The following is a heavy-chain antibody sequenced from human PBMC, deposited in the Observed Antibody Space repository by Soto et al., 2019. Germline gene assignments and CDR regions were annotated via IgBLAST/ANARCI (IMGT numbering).Heavy chain of an antibody. CDR1: GGSISSGGYY. CDR2: IYYSGST. CDR3: ANSGYDSRAFDI. V-gene: IGHV4-31*03. D-gene: IGHD5-12*01. J-gene: IGHJ3*02. Sequence: SETLSLTCTVSGGSISSGGYYWSWIRQHPGKGLEWIGYIYYSGSTYYNPSLKSRVTISVDTSKNQFSLKLSSVTAADTAVYYCANSGYDSRAFDIWGQGTMVTVS.